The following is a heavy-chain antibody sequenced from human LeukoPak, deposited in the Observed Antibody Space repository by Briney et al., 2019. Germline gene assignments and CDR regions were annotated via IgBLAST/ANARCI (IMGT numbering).Heavy chain of an antibody. CDR2: INPSGGST. J-gene: IGHJ6*03. CDR3: ARDRSYCSSTSCYSLPYYYYYMDV. V-gene: IGHV1-46*01. D-gene: IGHD2-2*01. Sequence: ASVKVSCKASGYTFTSYYMHWVRQAPGQGLERMGIINPSGGSTSYAQKFQGRVTMTRDMSTSTVYMELSSLRSEDTAVYYCARDRSYCSSTSCYSLPYYYYYMDVWGKGTTVTVSS. CDR1: GYTFTSYY.